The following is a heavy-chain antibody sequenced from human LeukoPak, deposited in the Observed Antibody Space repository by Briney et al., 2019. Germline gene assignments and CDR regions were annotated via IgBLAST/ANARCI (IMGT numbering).Heavy chain of an antibody. V-gene: IGHV4-39*01. CDR2: THYSGTT. D-gene: IGHD4-17*01. CDR3: ARRTVTNAGNYFDP. CDR1: GGSISNSHY. J-gene: IGHJ5*02. Sequence: SETLSLTCSVSGGSISNSHYWGWIRQPPGKGLEWIASTHYSGTTYYNPSLKSRVTMSVDTSKNQFSLKLTSVTAADTAIYYCARRTVTNAGNYFDPWGQGTLVTVPP.